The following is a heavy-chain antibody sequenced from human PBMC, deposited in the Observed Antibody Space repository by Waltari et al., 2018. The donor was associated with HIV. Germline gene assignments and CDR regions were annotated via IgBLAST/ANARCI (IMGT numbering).Heavy chain of an antibody. CDR1: GYDFRSYW. Sequence: EVQLVQSGAEVKKPGESLKISCKGFGYDFRSYWIGWVRQMPGKGLEWVGIVFPGDAETMYSPSSEGRVTISADNSITTAYLQWRSLKASDTAVYYCAKLHEAEWELRADYWGQGTLVTVSS. CDR3: AKLHEAEWELRADY. CDR2: VFPGDAET. V-gene: IGHV5-51*01. J-gene: IGHJ4*02. D-gene: IGHD1-26*01.